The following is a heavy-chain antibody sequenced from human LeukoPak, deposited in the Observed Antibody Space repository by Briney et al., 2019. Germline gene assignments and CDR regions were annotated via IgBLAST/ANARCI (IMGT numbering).Heavy chain of an antibody. Sequence: GGSLRLSCAASGFTVSSYSMNWVRQAPGKGLEWVSYISSSGSTIYYADSVKGRFTISRDNAKNSLYLQMNSLRAEDTAVYYCAELGITMIGGVWGKGTTVTISS. CDR1: GFTVSSYS. J-gene: IGHJ6*04. V-gene: IGHV3-48*04. D-gene: IGHD3-10*02. CDR3: AELGITMIGGV. CDR2: ISSSGSTI.